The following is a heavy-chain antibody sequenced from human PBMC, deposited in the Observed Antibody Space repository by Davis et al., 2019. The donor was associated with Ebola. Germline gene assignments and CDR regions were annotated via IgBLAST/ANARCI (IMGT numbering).Heavy chain of an antibody. CDR2: ISSTRSYT. V-gene: IGHV3-21*01. D-gene: IGHD3-3*01. CDR1: GFTFSAYS. CDR3: ARAQDFGVVPGLDP. Sequence: GGSLRLSCAAPGFTFSAYSMTWVPPAPGKGLGWVSSISSTRSYTYYIDTVKGRFTASRDNDKNSLYLQLNSLRAEDTDVYYCARAQDFGVVPGLDPWGQGTLVTVSS. J-gene: IGHJ5*02.